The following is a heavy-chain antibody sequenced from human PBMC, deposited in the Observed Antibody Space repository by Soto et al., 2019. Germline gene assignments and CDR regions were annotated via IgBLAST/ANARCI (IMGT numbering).Heavy chain of an antibody. V-gene: IGHV1-69*13. J-gene: IGHJ3*02. CDR1: GGTFSSYA. D-gene: IGHD3-22*01. CDR2: IIPIFGTA. Sequence: GASVKVSCKASGGTFSSYAISWVRQAPGQGLEWMGGIIPIFGTANYAQKFQGRVTITADESTSTAYMELSSLRSEDTAVYYCARGDYYDSSGYYYFGAFDIWGQGTMVTVS. CDR3: ARGDYYDSSGYYYFGAFDI.